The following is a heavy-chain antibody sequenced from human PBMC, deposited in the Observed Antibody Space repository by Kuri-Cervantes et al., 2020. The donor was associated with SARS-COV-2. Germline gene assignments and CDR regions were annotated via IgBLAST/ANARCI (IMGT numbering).Heavy chain of an antibody. Sequence: GGSLRLSCAASGFTFSSYEMNWVRQAPGKGLEWVSYISSSGSTIYYADSVKGRFTISRDNAKSSLYLQMNSLRAEDTAVYYCARGRGYSGSYLPWGGYMDVWGKGTTVTVSS. CDR3: ARGRGYSGSYLPWGGYMDV. V-gene: IGHV3-48*03. J-gene: IGHJ6*03. CDR1: GFTFSSYE. D-gene: IGHD1-26*01. CDR2: ISSSGSTI.